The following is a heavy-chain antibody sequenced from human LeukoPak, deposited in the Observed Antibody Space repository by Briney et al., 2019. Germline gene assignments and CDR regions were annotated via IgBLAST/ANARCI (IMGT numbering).Heavy chain of an antibody. CDR2: IRYDGNNK. Sequence: GGSLRLSCAASGFTFSSYGMHWVRQAPGKGLEWVAFIRYDGNNKYYADSVKGRFAISGDNSKTTLYLQMNSLRAEYTAVYYCAAAFDIWGQGTMVTVSS. J-gene: IGHJ3*02. V-gene: IGHV3-30*02. CDR3: AAAFDI. CDR1: GFTFSSYG.